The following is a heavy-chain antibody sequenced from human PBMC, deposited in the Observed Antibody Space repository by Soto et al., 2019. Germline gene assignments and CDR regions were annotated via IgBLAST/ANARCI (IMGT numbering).Heavy chain of an antibody. V-gene: IGHV3-30-3*01. D-gene: IGHD3-22*01. J-gene: IGHJ4*02. CDR2: ISYDGSNK. CDR1: GFTFSSYA. CDR3: ARDRSGYYLYYFDY. Sequence: PGGSLRLSCAASGFTFSSYAMHWVRQAPGKGLEWVAVISYDGSNKYYADSVKGRFTISRDNSKNTLYLQMNSLRAEDTAVYYCARDRSGYYLYYFDYWGQGTLVTVSS.